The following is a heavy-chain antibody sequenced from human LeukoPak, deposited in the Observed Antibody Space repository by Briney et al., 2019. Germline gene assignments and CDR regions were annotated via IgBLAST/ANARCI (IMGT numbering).Heavy chain of an antibody. CDR1: GSTFSNNG. CDR3: AKEPQGD. D-gene: IGHD3-10*01. J-gene: IGHJ4*02. Sequence: PGGSLRLSCAASGSTFSNNGMQWVRQAPGKGLEWVAFITSDGSNKDYANSVKGRFSIFRDNSKNTLYLQMNSLKTEDTAVYYCAKEPQGDRGQGTLVTVSS. V-gene: IGHV3-30*02. CDR2: ITSDGSNK.